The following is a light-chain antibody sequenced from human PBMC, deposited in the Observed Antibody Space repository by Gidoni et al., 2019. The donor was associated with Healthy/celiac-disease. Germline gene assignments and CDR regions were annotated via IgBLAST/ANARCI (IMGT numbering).Light chain of an antibody. V-gene: IGKV1-5*01. CDR3: QQYNSYPWT. CDR2: DAS. Sequence: DIQMTPSPSTLSASVGDRVTITCRASQSISSWLAWYQQKPGKAPKPLIYDASSLESGVPSRFSGSGSGTEFTLTISSLQPDDFATYYCQQYNSYPWTFGQGTKVEIK. CDR1: QSISSW. J-gene: IGKJ1*01.